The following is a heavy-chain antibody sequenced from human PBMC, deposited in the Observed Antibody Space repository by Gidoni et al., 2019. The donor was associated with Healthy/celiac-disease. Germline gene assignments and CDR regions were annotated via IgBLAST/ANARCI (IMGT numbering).Heavy chain of an antibody. J-gene: IGHJ4*02. D-gene: IGHD3-3*01. CDR1: GFTFDDYA. CDR3: AKDIVGAAWSTFDY. V-gene: IGHV3-9*01. Sequence: EVQLVESGGGLVQPGRSLRLSCAASGFTFDDYAMHWVRPAPGKGLEWVSGISWNSGSIGYADSVKGRFTISRDNAKNSLYLQMNSLRAEDTALYYCAKDIVGAAWSTFDYWGQGTLVTVSS. CDR2: ISWNSGSI.